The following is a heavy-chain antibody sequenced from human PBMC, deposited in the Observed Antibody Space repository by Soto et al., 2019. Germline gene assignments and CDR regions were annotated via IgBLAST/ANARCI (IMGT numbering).Heavy chain of an antibody. D-gene: IGHD5-18*01. CDR1: GFTFSSYW. Sequence: VSPRLSCAASGFTFSSYWMHWVRQAPGKGLVWVSRINSDGSSTSYADSVKGRFTISRDNAKNTLYLQMNSLRAEDTAVYYCARGTAMTLYYYYGMDVWGQGTTVTVSS. V-gene: IGHV3-74*01. J-gene: IGHJ6*02. CDR2: INSDGSST. CDR3: ARGTAMTLYYYYGMDV.